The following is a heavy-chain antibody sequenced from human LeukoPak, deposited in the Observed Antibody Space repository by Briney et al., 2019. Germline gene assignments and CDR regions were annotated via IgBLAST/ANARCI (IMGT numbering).Heavy chain of an antibody. CDR3: ARASHGLDV. CDR2: IKQDGSEK. Sequence: PGGSLRLSCVASGFTLSSYWTSWVRQAPGKGLEWLANIKQDGSEKYYVDSVKGRFTISRDNAKNSLYLQMNSPRAEDTAVYYCARASHGLDVWGQGTTVTVSS. J-gene: IGHJ6*02. CDR1: GFTLSSYW. V-gene: IGHV3-7*03. D-gene: IGHD5-24*01.